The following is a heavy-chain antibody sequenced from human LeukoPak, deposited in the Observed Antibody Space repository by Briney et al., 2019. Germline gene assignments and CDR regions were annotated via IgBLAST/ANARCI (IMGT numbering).Heavy chain of an antibody. V-gene: IGHV4-39*01. J-gene: IGHJ4*02. CDR1: GGSISSTKDF. CDR3: ARSEGHYDNSGLYSRIDY. D-gene: IGHD3-22*01. CDR2: LYYSGST. Sequence: KPSETLSLTCTVSGGSISSTKDFWGWIRQPPGKGPEWIGTLYYSGSTYYNPSLKSRVTMSADTSKNQFYLKLSSVTAADTAVYFCARSEGHYDNSGLYSRIDYWGQGMLITVSS.